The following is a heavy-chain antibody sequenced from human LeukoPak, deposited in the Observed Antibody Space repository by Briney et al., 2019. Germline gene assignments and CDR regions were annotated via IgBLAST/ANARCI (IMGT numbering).Heavy chain of an antibody. D-gene: IGHD6-13*01. CDR2: ISSSSSYI. CDR3: ARDHYSSSSFDP. J-gene: IGHJ5*02. CDR1: GFTFSSYS. V-gene: IGHV3-21*01. Sequence: PGGSLRLSCAASGFTFSSYSMIWVRQAPGKGLEWVSSISSSSSYIYYADSVKGRFTISRDNAKNSLYLQMNSLRAEDTAVYYCARDHYSSSSFDPWGQGTLVTVSS.